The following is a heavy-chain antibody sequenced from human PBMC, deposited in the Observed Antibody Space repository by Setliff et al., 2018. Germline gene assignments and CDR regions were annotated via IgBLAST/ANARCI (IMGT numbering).Heavy chain of an antibody. Sequence: PGGSLRLSCAASGFTFWSYAMTWVRQAPGKGLEWVSAISGSGVSTYYADSVKGRFTISRDNSKNTLYLQMNSLRAEDTAVYYCAKSPSRMLYAPNSWFDPWGQGTLVTVSS. CDR2: ISGSGVST. CDR3: AKSPSRMLYAPNSWFDP. CDR1: GFTFWSYA. J-gene: IGHJ5*02. D-gene: IGHD2-8*01. V-gene: IGHV3-23*01.